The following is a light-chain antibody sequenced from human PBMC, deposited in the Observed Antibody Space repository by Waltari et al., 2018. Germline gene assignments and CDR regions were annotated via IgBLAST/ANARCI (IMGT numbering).Light chain of an antibody. CDR2: GVN. CDR3: QSYDTSLSVI. CDR1: RSNSGAGYD. Sequence: QSVLTQPPSVSGAPGQRGTISCTGSRSNSGAGYDVHWYQQLPGKAPKLLIYGVNNRPSGVPDRFSGSQSGTSASLAITGLQAEDEADYFCQSYDTSLSVIFGGGTKLTVL. J-gene: IGLJ2*01. V-gene: IGLV1-40*01.